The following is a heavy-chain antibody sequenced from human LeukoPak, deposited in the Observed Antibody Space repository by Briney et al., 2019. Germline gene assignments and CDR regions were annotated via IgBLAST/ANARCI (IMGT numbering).Heavy chain of an antibody. V-gene: IGHV1-18*01. CDR3: AREMDSSSWYAGYYYYYGMDV. CDR1: GYTFTSYG. D-gene: IGHD6-13*01. Sequence: ASVKVSCKASGYTFTSYGISWVRQAPGQGLGWMGWISAYNGNTNYAQKLQGRVTMTTDTSTSTAYMELRSLRSDDTAVYYCAREMDSSSWYAGYYYYYGMDVWGQGTTVTVSS. J-gene: IGHJ6*02. CDR2: ISAYNGNT.